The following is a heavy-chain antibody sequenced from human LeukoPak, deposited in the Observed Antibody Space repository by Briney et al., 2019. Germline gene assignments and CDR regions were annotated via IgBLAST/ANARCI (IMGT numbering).Heavy chain of an antibody. CDR1: GYSISSGYY. J-gene: IGHJ3*02. V-gene: IGHV4-38-2*02. CDR2: IYHSGST. Sequence: KPSETLSLTCTVSGYSISSGYYWGWIRQPPGKGLEWIGIIYHSGSTYYNPSLKSRVTISVDTSKNQFSLKLSSVTAADTAVYCCARGWVYYYGSGSYPDAFDIWGQGTMVTVSS. D-gene: IGHD3-10*01. CDR3: ARGWVYYYGSGSYPDAFDI.